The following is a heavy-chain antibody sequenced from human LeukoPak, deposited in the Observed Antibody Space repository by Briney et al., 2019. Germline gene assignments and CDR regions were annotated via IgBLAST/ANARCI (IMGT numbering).Heavy chain of an antibody. CDR1: GDSVSSNSAA. CDR2: TYYKSKWSN. D-gene: IGHD6-13*01. CDR3: ARGRMSSSSWSSTYYYYFYMDV. V-gene: IGHV6-1*01. J-gene: IGHJ6*03. Sequence: SQTLSLTCAISGDSVSSNSAAWNWIRQSPSRGLEWLGRTYYKSKWSNDYGVSVKSRITINADTSKNHFSLELSSVTAADTAVYFCARGRMSSSSWSSTYYYYFYMDVWGKGTTVTVSS.